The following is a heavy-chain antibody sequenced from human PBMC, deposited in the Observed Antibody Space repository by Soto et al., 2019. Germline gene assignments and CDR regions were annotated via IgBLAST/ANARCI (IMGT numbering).Heavy chain of an antibody. Sequence: GGSLRLSCAASGFTVSSNYMSWVRQAPGKGLEWVSVIYSGGSTYYADSVKGRFTISRDNSKNTLYLQMNSLRAEDTAGYYCARAPKPLQPTPPSYYDFWSGYYYYYYYMDVWGKGTTVTVSS. CDR3: ARAPKPLQPTPPSYYDFWSGYYYYYYYMDV. V-gene: IGHV3-66*01. J-gene: IGHJ6*03. CDR2: IYSGGST. CDR1: GFTVSSNY. D-gene: IGHD3-3*01.